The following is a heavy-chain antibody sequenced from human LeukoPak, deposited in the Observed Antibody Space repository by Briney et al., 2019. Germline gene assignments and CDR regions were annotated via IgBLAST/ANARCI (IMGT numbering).Heavy chain of an antibody. D-gene: IGHD7-27*01. CDR2: IYPGDCDT. CDR1: GYSFTSYW. Sequence: GESLKISCKGSGYSFTSYWIGWVRQMPGKGLGWVGIIYPGDCDTRYSPSFQGQVTISADKSISTALLQWSSLKAADTAMYYCARQSASLGSYYFDYWGQGTLVTASS. CDR3: ARQSASLGSYYFDY. J-gene: IGHJ4*02. V-gene: IGHV5-51*01.